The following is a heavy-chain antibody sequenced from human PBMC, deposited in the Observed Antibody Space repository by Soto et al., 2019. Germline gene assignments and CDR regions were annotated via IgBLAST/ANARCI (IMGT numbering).Heavy chain of an antibody. CDR1: GGSIRSYY. V-gene: IGHV4-59*01. CDR3: ARTYGDCFDY. Sequence: PSETQSLTCTVSGGSIRSYYWSWIRQPPGKGLEWIGNIYYSGSTNYNPSLKSRVTISVDTSKNQFSLKLSSVTAADTAVYYCARTYGDCFDYWGQGTLVTVS. J-gene: IGHJ4*02. D-gene: IGHD4-17*01. CDR2: IYYSGST.